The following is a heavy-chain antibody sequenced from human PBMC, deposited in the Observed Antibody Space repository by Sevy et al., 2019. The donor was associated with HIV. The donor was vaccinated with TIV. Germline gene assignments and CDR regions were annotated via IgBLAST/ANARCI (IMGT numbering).Heavy chain of an antibody. CDR1: GFTFSNAW. V-gene: IGHV3-15*01. D-gene: IGHD3-10*01. Sequence: GGSLRLSCAASGFTFSNAWMSWVRQAPGKGLEWVGRIKSKTDGGTTDYAAPVKGRFTISRDDSKNTLYLQMNSLKTEDTAVYYCTTDLSWCYSGSGTNRLHRPGRYYMDVWGKGTTVTVSS. CDR3: TTDLSWCYSGSGTNRLHRPGRYYMDV. J-gene: IGHJ6*03. CDR2: IKSKTDGGTT.